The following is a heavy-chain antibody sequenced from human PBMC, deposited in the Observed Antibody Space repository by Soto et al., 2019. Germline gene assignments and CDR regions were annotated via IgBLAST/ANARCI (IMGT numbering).Heavy chain of an antibody. V-gene: IGHV3-30-3*01. CDR1: GFTFSSYA. J-gene: IGHJ4*02. CDR2: ISYDGNNK. D-gene: IGHD3-3*01. Sequence: PGGSLRLSCAASGFTFSSYAMHWVRQAPGKGLEWVAVISYDGNNKYYADSVKGRFTISRDNSKNTLYLQMNSLRAEDTAVYYCARDVLRFLEWPFDYWGEGTLVTVSS. CDR3: ARDVLRFLEWPFDY.